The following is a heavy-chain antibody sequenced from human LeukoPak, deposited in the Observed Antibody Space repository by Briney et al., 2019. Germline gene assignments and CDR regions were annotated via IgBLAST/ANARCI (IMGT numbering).Heavy chain of an antibody. CDR3: APRYYDSSGMYYFDY. J-gene: IGHJ4*02. V-gene: IGHV3-23*01. Sequence: GGSLRLSCAASGFTFTNYAMSWVRQAPGQVLEWVSAMSGSGGSTYYADSVKGRFTISRDNSKNTLYLQMNSLRAEDTAVYYCAPRYYDSSGMYYFDYWGQGTRVTVSS. D-gene: IGHD3-22*01. CDR1: GFTFTNYA. CDR2: MSGSGGST.